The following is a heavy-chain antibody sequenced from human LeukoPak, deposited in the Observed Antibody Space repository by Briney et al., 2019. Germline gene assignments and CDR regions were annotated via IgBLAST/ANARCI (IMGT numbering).Heavy chain of an antibody. V-gene: IGHV4-59*01. CDR3: ARDSGYYYDV. Sequence: PSETLSLTRAVSGDSISSYYWSWIRQPPGKGLEWIGYIYYSGSTSFNSSLRSRVTISVDTSKNQFSLRLTSVTAADTAVYYCARDSGYYYDVWGQGTLVTVSS. J-gene: IGHJ4*02. CDR1: GDSISSYY. CDR2: IYYSGST. D-gene: IGHD3-16*01.